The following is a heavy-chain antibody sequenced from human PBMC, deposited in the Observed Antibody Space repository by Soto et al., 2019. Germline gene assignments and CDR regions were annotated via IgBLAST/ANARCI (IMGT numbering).Heavy chain of an antibody. V-gene: IGHV3-30*03. D-gene: IGHD1-26*01. J-gene: IGHJ6*02. CDR1: GFTFSSYG. CDR3: ARVSGATRGFLKRDRPYYYYGLDV. Sequence: PGGSLRLSCAASGFTFSSYGMHWVRQAPGKGLEWVAVISYDGSNKYYADSVKGRFTISRDNSKNTLYLQMNSLRAEDTAVYYCARVSGATRGFLKRDRPYYYYGLDVWGQGTTVTVSS. CDR2: ISYDGSNK.